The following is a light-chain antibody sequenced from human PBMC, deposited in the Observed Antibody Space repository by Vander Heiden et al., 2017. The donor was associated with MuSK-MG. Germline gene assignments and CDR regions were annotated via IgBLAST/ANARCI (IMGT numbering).Light chain of an antibody. CDR1: KLGDKY. CDR2: QDD. CDR3: QAWDSSMVV. V-gene: IGLV3-1*01. Sequence: SYELTQPPSVSVSPGQTASITCSGDKLGDKYACWYQQKPAQSPVLVIYQDDKRPSGIPERFSGSNSGNTATLTISGTQALDEAAYYCQAWDSSMVVFGGGTKLTVL. J-gene: IGLJ2*01.